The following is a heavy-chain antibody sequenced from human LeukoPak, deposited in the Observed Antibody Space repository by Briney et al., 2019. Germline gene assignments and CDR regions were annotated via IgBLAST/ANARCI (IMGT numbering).Heavy chain of an antibody. D-gene: IGHD3/OR15-3a*01. CDR2: ISYDGSNK. Sequence: GGSLRLSCAASGFTFSSYGMHWVRQAPGKGLEWVAVISYDGSNKYYADSVKGRFTISRDNSKNTLYLQINSLTAEDTAFYYCAKGRGTGAVDWFDPWGQGTLVTVSS. CDR1: GFTFSSYG. J-gene: IGHJ5*02. V-gene: IGHV3-30*18. CDR3: AKGRGTGAVDWFDP.